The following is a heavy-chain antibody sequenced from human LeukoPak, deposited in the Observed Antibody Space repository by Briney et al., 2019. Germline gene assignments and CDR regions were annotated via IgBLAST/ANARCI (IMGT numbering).Heavy chain of an antibody. CDR2: INAYNGDT. D-gene: IGHD2-8*02. Sequence: ASVKVSCKASGYTFTNYGISWVRQAPGQGLEWMGWINAYNGDTNYAQKLQGRVTMTTDTSTSTAYMELRSLRSDDTAVYYCAREVWYYFDYWGQGTLVTVSS. J-gene: IGHJ4*02. CDR1: GYTFTNYG. V-gene: IGHV1-18*01. CDR3: AREVWYYFDY.